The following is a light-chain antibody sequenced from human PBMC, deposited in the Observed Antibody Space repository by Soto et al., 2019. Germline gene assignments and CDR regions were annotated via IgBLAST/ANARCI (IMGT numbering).Light chain of an antibody. CDR2: EVS. J-gene: IGLJ2*01. V-gene: IGLV2-18*02. CDR1: SSDVGSYDR. CDR3: SSHTNISPL. Sequence: QSALTQPPSVSGSPGQSVTISCTGTSSDVGSYDRVSWYQQSPGTAPKVIIFEVSNRPSGVPDRFSGSKSGNTASLTISGLQAEAEADYYCSSHTNISPLFGGGTNLTVL.